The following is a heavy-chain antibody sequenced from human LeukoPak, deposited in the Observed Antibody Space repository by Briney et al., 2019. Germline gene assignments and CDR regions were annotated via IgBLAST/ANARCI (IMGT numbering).Heavy chain of an antibody. CDR2: ISYDGSNK. V-gene: IGHV3-30*18. CDR3: AKSDDILTGYREDGYFDY. D-gene: IGHD3-9*01. CDR1: GFTFSSYG. Sequence: PGGSLRLSCAASGFTFSSYGMHWVRQAPGKGLEWVAVISYDGSNKYYADSVKGRFTISRDNSKNTLYLRMNSLRAEDTAVYYCAKSDDILTGYREDGYFDYWGQGTLVTVSS. J-gene: IGHJ4*02.